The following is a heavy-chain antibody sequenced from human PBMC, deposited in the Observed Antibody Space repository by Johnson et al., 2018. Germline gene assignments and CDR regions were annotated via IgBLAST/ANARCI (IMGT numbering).Heavy chain of an antibody. D-gene: IGHD3-3*01. J-gene: IGHJ6*04. CDR1: GGSISSSSYY. CDR2: IYYSGST. Sequence: QVQLQESGPGLVKPSETLSLTCTVSGGSISSSSYYWGWIRQPPGKGLEWIGSIYYSGSTYYNPSLKSRVTISVDTSNNQFSLKLSSVTAADTAVYYCAREITNPRVTTALGMDVWGKGTTVTVSS. CDR3: AREITNPRVTTALGMDV. V-gene: IGHV4-39*02.